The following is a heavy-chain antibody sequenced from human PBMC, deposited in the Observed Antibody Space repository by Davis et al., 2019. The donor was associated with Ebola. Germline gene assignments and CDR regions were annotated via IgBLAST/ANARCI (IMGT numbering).Heavy chain of an antibody. J-gene: IGHJ4*02. CDR2: LGTSADT. Sequence: GESLKISCAASGFIFSSYVMSWVRQAPGKGLEWVSTLGTSADTYYADSVKGRFTISRDNSKNTLYLQLNSLTDEDTAVYYCAREGYTGYVRISGSYYADYWGQGTLVTVSS. CDR1: GFIFSSYV. CDR3: AREGYTGYVRISGSYYADY. D-gene: IGHD5-12*01. V-gene: IGHV3-23*01.